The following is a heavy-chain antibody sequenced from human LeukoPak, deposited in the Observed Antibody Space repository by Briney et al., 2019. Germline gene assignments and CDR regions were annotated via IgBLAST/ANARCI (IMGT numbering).Heavy chain of an antibody. Sequence: SETLSLTCTVSGGSISSGSYYWSWIRQPAGKGLEWIGRIYTSGSTNYNPSLKSRVTISVDTSKNQFSLKLSSVTAADTAVYYCARDNWNDEGWFDPWGQGTLVTVSS. CDR3: ARDNWNDEGWFDP. D-gene: IGHD1-20*01. J-gene: IGHJ5*02. CDR1: GGSISSGSYY. CDR2: IYTSGST. V-gene: IGHV4-61*02.